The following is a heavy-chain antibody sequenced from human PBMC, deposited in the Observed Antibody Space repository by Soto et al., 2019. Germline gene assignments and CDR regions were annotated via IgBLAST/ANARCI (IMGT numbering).Heavy chain of an antibody. V-gene: IGHV3-30-3*01. CDR2: ISYDGSNK. D-gene: IGHD6-13*01. CDR3: ARAGIAAAGTHYYYGMDV. Sequence: HPGGSLRLSCAASGFTFSSYAMHWVRQAPGKGLEWVAVISYDGSNKYYADSVKGRFTISRDNSKNTLYLQMNSLRAEDTAVYYCARAGIAAAGTHYYYGMDVWGQGTTVTVSS. J-gene: IGHJ6*02. CDR1: GFTFSSYA.